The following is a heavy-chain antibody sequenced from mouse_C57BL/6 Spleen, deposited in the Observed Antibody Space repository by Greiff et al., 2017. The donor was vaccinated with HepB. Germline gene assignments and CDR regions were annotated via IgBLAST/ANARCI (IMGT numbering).Heavy chain of an antibody. CDR3: ARGDDSLELAMDY. J-gene: IGHJ4*01. D-gene: IGHD2-4*01. CDR1: GYTFTSYW. V-gene: IGHV1-64*01. CDR2: IHPNSGST. Sequence: QVQLQQPGAELVKPGASVKLSCKASGYTFTSYWMHWVKQRPGQGLEWIGMIHPNSGSTNYNEKFKSKATLTVDKSSSTAYMQLSSLTSEDSAVYYCARGDDSLELAMDYWGQGTSVTVSS.